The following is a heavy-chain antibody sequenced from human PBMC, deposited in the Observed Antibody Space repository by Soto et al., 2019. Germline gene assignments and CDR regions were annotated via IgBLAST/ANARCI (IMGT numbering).Heavy chain of an antibody. Sequence: EVQLVESGGGLVQPGGSLRLSCAASGFTFSDFWLHWVRQTPGKGLVWVSRIKSDGGSTNYADSVKGRFTISRDNAKNTVYLQMDSLRAEDTAVYYCSRGAKGAYCGDVWGKGTTITVSS. CDR3: SRGAKGAYCGDV. D-gene: IGHD2-21*01. CDR1: GFTFSDFW. V-gene: IGHV3-74*01. J-gene: IGHJ6*04. CDR2: IKSDGGST.